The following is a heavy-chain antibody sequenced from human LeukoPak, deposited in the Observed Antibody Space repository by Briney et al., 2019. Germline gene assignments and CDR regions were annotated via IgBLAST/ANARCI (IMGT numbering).Heavy chain of an antibody. V-gene: IGHV3-23*01. Sequence: PGGSLRLSCAASGFTFSSYSMNWVRQAPGKGLEWVSAISGSGGSTYYADSVKGRFTISRDNSKNTLYLQMNSLRAEDTAVYYCAKDSRSIAARPFDYWGQGTLVTVSS. D-gene: IGHD6-6*01. CDR2: ISGSGGST. CDR1: GFTFSSYS. CDR3: AKDSRSIAARPFDY. J-gene: IGHJ4*02.